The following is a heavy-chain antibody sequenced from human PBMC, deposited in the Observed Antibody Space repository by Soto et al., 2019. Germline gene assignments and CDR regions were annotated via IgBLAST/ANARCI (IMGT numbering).Heavy chain of an antibody. CDR2: ISSSSSYI. D-gene: IGHD2-2*02. J-gene: IGHJ6*02. V-gene: IGHV3-21*01. CDR1: GFTFNTYS. CDR3: ARDTGYCSSTSCYMGHGMDV. Sequence: GGSLRLSCAASGFTFNTYSMNWVRQAPGKGLEWVSSISSSSSYIYYADSVKGRFTISRDNAKNSLYLQMNSLRAEETAVYYCARDTGYCSSTSCYMGHGMDVWGQGTTVTVSS.